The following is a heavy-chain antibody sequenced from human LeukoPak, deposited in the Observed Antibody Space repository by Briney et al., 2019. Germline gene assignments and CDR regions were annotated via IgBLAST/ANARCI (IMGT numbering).Heavy chain of an antibody. Sequence: SVNAACMASGYTLTAYYMHWVRPAPGQGSEWMGWINPNSGDTNYAQKFPGRVPITMNTSISTANMELSRLRCEVRAVYSCARANPLYCSSTTCLFDYWGQGTLVTVSS. V-gene: IGHV1-2*02. CDR3: ARANPLYCSSTTCLFDY. CDR2: INPNSGDT. J-gene: IGHJ4*02. CDR1: GYTLTAYY. D-gene: IGHD2-2*01.